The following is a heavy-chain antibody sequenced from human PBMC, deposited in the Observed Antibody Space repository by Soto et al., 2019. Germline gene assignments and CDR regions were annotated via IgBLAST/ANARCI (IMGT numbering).Heavy chain of an antibody. CDR1: GDSVSSNSAA. CDR3: ARGAGYCSGGSCYDYYYGMDV. Sequence: PSQTLSLTCAISGDSVSSNSAAWNWIRQSPSRGLEWLGRTYYRSKWYNDYAVSVKSRITINPDTSKNQFSLQLNSVTPEDTAVYYCARGAGYCSGGSCYDYYYGMDVWGQGTTVTVSS. D-gene: IGHD2-15*01. V-gene: IGHV6-1*01. J-gene: IGHJ6*02. CDR2: TYYRSKWYN.